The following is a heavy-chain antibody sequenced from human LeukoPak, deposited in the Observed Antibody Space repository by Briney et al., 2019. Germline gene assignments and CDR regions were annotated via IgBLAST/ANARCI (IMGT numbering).Heavy chain of an antibody. CDR3: AKDSGDLPYSSALLDY. V-gene: IGHV4-4*07. Sequence: SETLSLTCTVSGGSINSYWSWIRQPAGKGLEWIGRISGSGTITYNPALQSRLSISIDTSKNQFSLKLMSVTAADTAVYYCAKDSGDLPYSSALLDYWGQGTLVTVSS. D-gene: IGHD6-19*01. CDR2: ISGSGTI. J-gene: IGHJ4*02. CDR1: GGSINSY.